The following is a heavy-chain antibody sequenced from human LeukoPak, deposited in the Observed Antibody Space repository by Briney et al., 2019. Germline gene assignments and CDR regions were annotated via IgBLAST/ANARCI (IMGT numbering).Heavy chain of an antibody. V-gene: IGHV5-51*01. CDR1: GYSFTSYW. J-gene: IGHJ4*02. CDR2: IYPGDSES. CDR3: ATGGIYSSNFDY. Sequence: GEALKISCKGSGYSFTSYWIGWVREMPGKGLEWVGIIYPGDSESRYSPSFQGQVTISADKSISTAYLQWSSLKASDTAVYYCATGGIYSSNFDYWGQGTLVTVSS. D-gene: IGHD5-18*01.